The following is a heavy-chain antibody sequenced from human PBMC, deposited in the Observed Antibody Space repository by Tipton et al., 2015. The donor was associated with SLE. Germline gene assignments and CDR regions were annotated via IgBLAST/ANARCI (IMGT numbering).Heavy chain of an antibody. Sequence: LRLSCTVSGGSISSYYWSWIRQPPGKGLEWIGYIYYSGSTNYNPSLKSRVTISVDTSKNQFSLKLSSVTAAGTAVYYCARGYSSSWYPAETAYWFDPWGQGTLVTVSS. J-gene: IGHJ5*02. CDR1: GGSISSYY. V-gene: IGHV4-59*01. D-gene: IGHD6-13*01. CDR3: ARGYSSSWYPAETAYWFDP. CDR2: IYYSGST.